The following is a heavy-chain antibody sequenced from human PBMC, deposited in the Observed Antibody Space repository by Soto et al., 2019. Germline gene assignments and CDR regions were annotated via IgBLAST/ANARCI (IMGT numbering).Heavy chain of an antibody. CDR1: GGSISSSNW. CDR2: IYHSGST. V-gene: IGHV4-4*02. CDR3: ASWLKEAGIGGNYYYGTDV. D-gene: IGHD6-19*01. Sequence: TLSLTCAVSGGSISSSNWWSWVRQPPGKGLEWIGEIYHSGSTNYNPSLKSRVTISVDKSKNQFSLKLSSVTAADTAVYYCASWLKEAGIGGNYYYGTDVWGQGTTVTSP. J-gene: IGHJ6*02.